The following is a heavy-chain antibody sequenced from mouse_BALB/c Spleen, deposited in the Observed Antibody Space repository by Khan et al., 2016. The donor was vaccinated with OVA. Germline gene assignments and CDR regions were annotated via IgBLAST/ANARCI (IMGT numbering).Heavy chain of an antibody. D-gene: IGHD2-1*01. J-gene: IGHJ3*01. Sequence: EVQLQESVGGLVKPGGSLKLSCAASGFTFSTYAMSWVRQTPEKRLEWVATISSDGDYTYYPDNVTGRFTISRDNAKNTLYLQMSSLRSEDTAMYYCARSPYGNFAYWGQGTLVTVSA. CDR3: ARSPYGNFAY. CDR1: GFTFSTYA. V-gene: IGHV5-9-3*01. CDR2: ISSDGDYT.